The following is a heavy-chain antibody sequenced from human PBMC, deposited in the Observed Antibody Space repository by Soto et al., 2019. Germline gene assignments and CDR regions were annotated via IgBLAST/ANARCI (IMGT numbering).Heavy chain of an antibody. D-gene: IGHD1-1*01. CDR3: ARHLGTPGTWGFDS. J-gene: IGHJ4*02. V-gene: IGHV4-4*02. CDR2: IYQSGRT. CDR1: SASISSNW. Sequence: QVQLQESGPGLVKPSGSLSLTCSVSSASISSNWWSWVRQPPGKGLEWIGEIYQSGRTNYNPPLKCRAAISLDMSKNQISLNLSSVTAADTALYYCARHLGTPGTWGFDSWGQGTLVTVSS.